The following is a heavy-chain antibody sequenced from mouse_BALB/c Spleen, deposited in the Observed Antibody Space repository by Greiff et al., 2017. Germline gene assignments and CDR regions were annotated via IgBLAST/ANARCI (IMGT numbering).Heavy chain of an antibody. CDR1: GFSLTSYG. D-gene: IGHD1-1*01. CDR3: ARKNYGSSYAMDY. J-gene: IGHJ4*01. Sequence: VKLMESGPGLVQPSQSLSITCTVSGFSLTSYGVHWVRQSPGKGLEWLGVIWSGGSTDYNAAFISRLSISKDNSKSQVFFKMNSLQANDTAIYYCARKNYGSSYAMDYWGQGTSVTVSA. CDR2: IWSGGST. V-gene: IGHV2-2*02.